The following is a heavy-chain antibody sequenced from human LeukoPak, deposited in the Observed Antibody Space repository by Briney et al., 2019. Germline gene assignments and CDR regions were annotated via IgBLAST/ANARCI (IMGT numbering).Heavy chain of an antibody. D-gene: IGHD3-3*01. CDR1: GFTFSSYG. CDR3: AKGYYDFWSGYYTLDY. V-gene: IGHV3-30*18. Sequence: PGRSLRLSCAASGFTFSSYGMHWVRQAPGKGLEWVAVISYDGSNKYYADSVKGRFTISRDNSKNTLYLQMNSLRAEDTAVYYCAKGYYDFWSGYYTLDYWGQGTLVTVSS. CDR2: ISYDGSNK. J-gene: IGHJ4*02.